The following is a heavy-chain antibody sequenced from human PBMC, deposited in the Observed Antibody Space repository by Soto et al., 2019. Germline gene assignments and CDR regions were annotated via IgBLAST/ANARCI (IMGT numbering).Heavy chain of an antibody. CDR2: IGTAGDT. CDR3: ARGSYCSSTSCYVPGTPDY. D-gene: IGHD2-2*01. J-gene: IGHJ4*02. V-gene: IGHV3-13*01. CDR1: GFTFSSYD. Sequence: GGSLRLSCAASGFTFSSYDMHWVRQATGKGLEWVSAIGTAGDTYYPGSVKGRFTISRENAKNSLYLQMNSLRAGDTAVYYCARGSYCSSTSCYVPGTPDYWGQGTLVTVSS.